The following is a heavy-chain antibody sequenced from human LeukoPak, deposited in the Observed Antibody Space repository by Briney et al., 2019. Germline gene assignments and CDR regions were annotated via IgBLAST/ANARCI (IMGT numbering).Heavy chain of an antibody. CDR3: AKAKGSGLKYYFDY. D-gene: IGHD6-19*01. CDR1: GFTFSSYA. J-gene: IGHJ4*02. Sequence: GGSLRLSCAASGFTFSSYAMSWVRQAPGKGLEWVSGISGTGGSTYYADSVKGRFTISRDNSKNTLYLQMNNLRAEDTAVYYCAKAKGSGLKYYFDYWGQGTLVTVSS. CDR2: ISGTGGST. V-gene: IGHV3-23*01.